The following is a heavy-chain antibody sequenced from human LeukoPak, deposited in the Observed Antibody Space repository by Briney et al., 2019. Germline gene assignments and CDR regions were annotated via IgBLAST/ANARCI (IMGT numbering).Heavy chain of an antibody. V-gene: IGHV3-53*01. CDR3: ASGGTGARKFYSDPFHY. Sequence: GGSLRLSCAASGFTVSSNYMSWVRHAPGKGLEWVSILYSAGATYYADSVRGRFTISRDSSKNTVCLQMNSLRAEDTAVYYCASGGTGARKFYSDPFHYWGQGTLVTVSS. J-gene: IGHJ4*02. CDR2: LYSAGAT. CDR1: GFTVSSNY. D-gene: IGHD2-15*01.